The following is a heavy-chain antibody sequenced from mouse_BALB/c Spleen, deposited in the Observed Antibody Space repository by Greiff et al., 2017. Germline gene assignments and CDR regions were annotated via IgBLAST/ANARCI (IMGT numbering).Heavy chain of an antibody. Sequence: EVKLEESGGGLVQPGGSLKLSCAASGFTFSSYGMSWVRQTPDKRLELVATINSNGGSTYYPDSVKGRFTISRDNAKNTLYLQMSSLKSEDTAMYYCASYYAMDYWGQGTSVTVSS. V-gene: IGHV5-6-3*01. J-gene: IGHJ4*01. CDR1: GFTFSSYG. CDR2: INSNGGST. CDR3: ASYYAMDY.